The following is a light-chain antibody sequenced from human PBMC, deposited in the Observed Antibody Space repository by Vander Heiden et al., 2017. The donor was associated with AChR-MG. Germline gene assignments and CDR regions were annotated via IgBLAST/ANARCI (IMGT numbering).Light chain of an antibody. Sequence: EIVLTQSPGTLSLSPGERATLSCRASQTVSSGFLAWYQQKPGQAPRLLIYAAASRATGIPDRFSGSGSGTDFTLSISRLEPEDFAVYYCQQDGSSPGTFGQGTKLEIK. CDR2: AAA. CDR1: QTVSSGF. V-gene: IGKV3-20*01. CDR3: QQDGSSPGT. J-gene: IGKJ2*01.